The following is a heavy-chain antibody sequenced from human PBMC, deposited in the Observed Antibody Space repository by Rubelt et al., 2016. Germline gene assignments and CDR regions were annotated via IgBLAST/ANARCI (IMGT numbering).Heavy chain of an antibody. CDR1: SFA. J-gene: IGHJ4*02. V-gene: IGHV7-4-1*02. Sequence: SFAINWVRQAPGQGLEWMGWITTNTGNPPYAQGFPGRFVFSLDTSVSTSYLQISSLKAEDTAVYYCARVLVSGYDIGYWGQGTLVTVSS. CDR3: ARVLVSGYDIGY. D-gene: IGHD5-12*01. CDR2: ITTNTGNP.